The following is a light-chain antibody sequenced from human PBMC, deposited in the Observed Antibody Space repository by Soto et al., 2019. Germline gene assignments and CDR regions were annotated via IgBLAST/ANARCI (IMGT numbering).Light chain of an antibody. J-gene: IGKJ1*01. CDR2: DAS. CDR1: QDITIF. CDR3: QQIDDVTRT. V-gene: IGKV1-33*01. Sequence: DIPMTQSPASLSASVGDRVTITCKASQDITIFLNWYQQKPGKAPKLLIHDASNLEAGVPSRFSGGGSGPDFTLTISSRQPEDIATYYCQQIDDVTRTFGQGTKVEMK.